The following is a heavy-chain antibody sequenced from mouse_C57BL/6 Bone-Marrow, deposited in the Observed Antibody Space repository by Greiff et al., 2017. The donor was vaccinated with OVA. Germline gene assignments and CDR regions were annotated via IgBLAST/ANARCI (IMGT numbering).Heavy chain of an antibody. CDR2: ISNLAYSI. Sequence: EVKVVESGGGLVQPGGSLKLSCAASGFTFSDYGMAWVRQAPRKGPEWVAFISNLAYSIYYADTVTGRFTISRENAKNTLYLEMSSLRSEDTAMYYCARHRSPGWYFDVWGTGTTVTVSS. CDR1: GFTFSDYG. V-gene: IGHV5-15*01. CDR3: ARHRSPGWYFDV. J-gene: IGHJ1*03.